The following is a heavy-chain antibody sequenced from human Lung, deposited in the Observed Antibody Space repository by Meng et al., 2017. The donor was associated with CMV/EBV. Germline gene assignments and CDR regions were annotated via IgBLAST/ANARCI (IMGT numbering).Heavy chain of an antibody. D-gene: IGHD3-22*01. CDR2: INPGTGGT. Sequence: SCKASGYTFIAYHIHWVRQAPGQGLEWLGWINPGTGGTDCAQKFQGRVTMTRDTSISTVYLELTTLTSDDTAVYFCARAPYESNFDPWGQGTLVTVSS. CDR3: ARAPYESNFDP. J-gene: IGHJ5*02. V-gene: IGHV1-2*02. CDR1: GYTFIAYH.